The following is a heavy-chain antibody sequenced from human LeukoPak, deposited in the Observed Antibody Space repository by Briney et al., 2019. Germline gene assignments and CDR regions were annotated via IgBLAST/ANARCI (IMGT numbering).Heavy chain of an antibody. J-gene: IGHJ6*02. CDR3: AKFSSTLLWLGELYPYYYGMDV. V-gene: IGHV3-23*01. CDR2: ISGSGGST. CDR1: GFTFSSYA. D-gene: IGHD3-10*01. Sequence: GGSLRLSCAASGFTFSSYAMSWVRQAPGKGLEWVSAISGSGGSTYYADSVKGRFTISRDNSKNTLYLQMNSLRAEDTAVYYCAKFSSTLLWLGELYPYYYGMDVWGQGTSVTVSS.